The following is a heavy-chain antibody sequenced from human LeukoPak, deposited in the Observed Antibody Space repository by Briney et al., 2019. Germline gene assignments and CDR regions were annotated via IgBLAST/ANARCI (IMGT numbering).Heavy chain of an antibody. CDR1: GFTFSSYA. Sequence: GGSLTLSCAASGFTFSSYAMSGVRHPPGRAREGVAAISDSGGSTYYADSVKGRLTIYRDQPKNTLYLQMKSPRAEDTAVYYCAKDTPRGKGGGCYPLLFDYWGQGTLVTVSS. V-gene: IGHV3-23*01. CDR2: ISDSGGST. D-gene: IGHD2-15*01. CDR3: AKDTPRGKGGGCYPLLFDY. J-gene: IGHJ4*02.